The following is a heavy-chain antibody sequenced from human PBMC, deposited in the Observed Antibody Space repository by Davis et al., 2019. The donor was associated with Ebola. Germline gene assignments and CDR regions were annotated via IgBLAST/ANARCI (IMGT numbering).Heavy chain of an antibody. D-gene: IGHD2-8*02. J-gene: IGHJ5*02. CDR2: ISGSGAST. Sequence: PGGSLRLSCAASGFTFNNYAMSWVRQAPGKGLEWVSGISGSGASTYYADSVKGRFTISRDNSKNTLYLQMSGLRAEDTAVYYCAKDSTGPPITLNCFDPWGQGTLVTVTS. CDR3: AKDSTGPPITLNCFDP. CDR1: GFTFNNYA. V-gene: IGHV3-23*01.